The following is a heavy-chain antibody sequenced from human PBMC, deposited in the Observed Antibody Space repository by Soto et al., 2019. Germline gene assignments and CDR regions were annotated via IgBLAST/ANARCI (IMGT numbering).Heavy chain of an antibody. CDR2: IYYSGST. J-gene: IGHJ6*02. CDR3: ARDDWRYYYGSGSYPYGMDV. D-gene: IGHD3-10*01. Sequence: SETLSLTCTVSGGSVSSGSYYWSWIRQPPGKGLEWIGYIYYSGSTNYNPSLKSRVTISVDTSKNRFSLKLSSVTAADTAVYYCARDDWRYYYGSGSYPYGMDVWGQGTTVTVSS. CDR1: GGSVSSGSYY. V-gene: IGHV4-61*01.